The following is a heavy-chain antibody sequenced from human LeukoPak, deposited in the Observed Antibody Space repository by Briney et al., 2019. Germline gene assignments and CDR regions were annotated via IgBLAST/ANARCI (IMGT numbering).Heavy chain of an antibody. Sequence: GALRLSCAASGFTVSSNYMSWVRQAPGKGLEWVSVIYSGGSTYYADSVKGRFTISRDNSKNTLYLQMNSPRAEDTAVYYCARDQRGYCSSTSCYEGYYYYGMDVWGQGTTVTVSS. CDR1: GFTVSSNY. V-gene: IGHV3-66*01. D-gene: IGHD2-2*01. CDR2: IYSGGST. CDR3: ARDQRGYCSSTSCYEGYYYYGMDV. J-gene: IGHJ6*02.